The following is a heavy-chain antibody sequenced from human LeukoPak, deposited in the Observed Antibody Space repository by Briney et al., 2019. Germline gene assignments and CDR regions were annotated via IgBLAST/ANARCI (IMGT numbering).Heavy chain of an antibody. V-gene: IGHV4-38-2*02. D-gene: IGHD3-3*01. CDR3: ARDYPVFDFWSGLDAFDI. Sequence: SETLSLTCTVSNFSITRDYFWGWIRQPPGKGLDWIGGIHHGGSTYYNPSFASRVAISIDTSQNQFSLRLNSVTAADTAVYYCARDYPVFDFWSGLDAFDIWGQGTMVTVSS. CDR1: NFSITRDYF. CDR2: IHHGGST. J-gene: IGHJ3*02.